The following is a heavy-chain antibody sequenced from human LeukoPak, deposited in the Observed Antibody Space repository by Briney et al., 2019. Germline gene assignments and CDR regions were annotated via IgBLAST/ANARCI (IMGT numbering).Heavy chain of an antibody. CDR1: GGSISTYY. V-gene: IGHV4-59*08. Sequence: SETLSLTCTVSGGSISTYYWSWIRQPPGKGLEWIGYIYYSGRTNYNPSLKSRVTISVDTSKNQFSLKLSSVTAADTAVYYCARQWLSFDYWGQGTLVTVSS. D-gene: IGHD6-19*01. J-gene: IGHJ4*02. CDR2: IYYSGRT. CDR3: ARQWLSFDY.